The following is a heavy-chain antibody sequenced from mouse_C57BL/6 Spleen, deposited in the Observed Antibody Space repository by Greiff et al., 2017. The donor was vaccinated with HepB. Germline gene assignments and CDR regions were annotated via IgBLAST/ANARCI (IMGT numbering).Heavy chain of an antibody. V-gene: IGHV1-4*01. CDR2: INPSSGYT. CDR1: GYTFTSYT. CDR3: ARWERGYAMDY. J-gene: IGHJ4*01. Sequence: QVQLQQSGAELARPGASVKMSCKASGYTFTSYTMHWVKQRPGQGLEWIGYINPSSGYTKYNQKFKDKATLTADKSSSTAYMQLSSLTSEDSAVYDCARWERGYAMDYWGQGTSVTVSS. D-gene: IGHD4-1*01.